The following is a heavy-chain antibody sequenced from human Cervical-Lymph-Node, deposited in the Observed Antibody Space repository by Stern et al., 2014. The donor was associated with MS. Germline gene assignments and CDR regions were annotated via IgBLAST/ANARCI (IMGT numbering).Heavy chain of an antibody. CDR1: GGTLSNYG. Sequence: QVQLGQSGAEVKKPGSSVKVSCKASGGTLSNYGISWVRQAPGQGLEWMGGIIPMFGTANYAQKFQGRVTLTADDSTNTAYMELSSLTSEDTAVYYCARDGDSSMLGLDVWGQGTTVTVSS. V-gene: IGHV1-69*01. CDR3: ARDGDSSMLGLDV. J-gene: IGHJ6*02. D-gene: IGHD4-17*01. CDR2: IIPMFGTA.